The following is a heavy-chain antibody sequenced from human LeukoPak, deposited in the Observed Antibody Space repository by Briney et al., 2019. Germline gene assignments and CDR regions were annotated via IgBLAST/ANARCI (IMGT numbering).Heavy chain of an antibody. V-gene: IGHV4-61*02. CDR2: IYTSGST. Sequence: PSQTLSLTCSVSGGSITSGSYYWTWVRQPAGKGLEWVGRIYTSGSTDYNPSLKSRVTISVDTSKNQFSLNLTSVTAADTAVYYRARADYSGVTYYYYYVDVWGKGTTVTVSS. D-gene: IGHD4-11*01. CDR1: GGSITSGSYY. CDR3: ARADYSGVTYYYYYVDV. J-gene: IGHJ6*03.